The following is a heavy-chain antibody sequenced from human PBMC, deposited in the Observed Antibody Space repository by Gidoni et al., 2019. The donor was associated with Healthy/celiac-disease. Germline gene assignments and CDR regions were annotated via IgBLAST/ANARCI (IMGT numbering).Heavy chain of an antibody. Sequence: QVQLVQSGAEVKKPAASVQVSCKASGDTFTTDDTNWVRQATGQGLEWMGWMNPNNGNTGYAQKFQGRVTLTRNTAISTAYMELSSLRSEDTAVYYCARERADSSSWYKGGGDGVDIWGQGTMVTVSS. CDR2: MNPNNGNT. V-gene: IGHV1-8*01. CDR1: GDTFTTDD. CDR3: ARERADSSSWYKGGGDGVDI. J-gene: IGHJ3*02. D-gene: IGHD6-13*01.